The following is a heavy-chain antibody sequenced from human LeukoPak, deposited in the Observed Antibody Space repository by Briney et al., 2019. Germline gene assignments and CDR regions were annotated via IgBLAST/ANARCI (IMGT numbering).Heavy chain of an antibody. CDR3: AKIYGSGILVSDY. Sequence: GGSLRLSCAASGFTFSNYAMSWVRQAPGKGLEWVSGISGSGASTYCADSVKGRFTISRDNSKNTVYLQMNSLRADDTAVYYCAKIYGSGILVSDYWGQGTLVTVSS. J-gene: IGHJ4*02. V-gene: IGHV3-23*01. D-gene: IGHD3-10*01. CDR2: ISGSGAST. CDR1: GFTFSNYA.